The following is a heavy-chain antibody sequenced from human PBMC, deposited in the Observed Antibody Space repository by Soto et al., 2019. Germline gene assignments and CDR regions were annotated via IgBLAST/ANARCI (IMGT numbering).Heavy chain of an antibody. D-gene: IGHD1-1*01. V-gene: IGHV1-69*06. J-gene: IGHJ6*02. CDR3: ARTGTTRDYYYGMDV. Sequence: SVKVSCKASGGTFSSYAISWVRQAPGQGLEWMGGIIPIFGTANYAQKFQGRVTITADKSTSTAYMELSSLRSEDTAVYYCARTGTTRDYYYGMDVWGQGTTVTVSS. CDR2: IIPIFGTA. CDR1: GGTFSSYA.